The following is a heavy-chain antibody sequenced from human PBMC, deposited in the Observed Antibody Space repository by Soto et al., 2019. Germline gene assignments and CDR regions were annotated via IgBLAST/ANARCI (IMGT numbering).Heavy chain of an antibody. Sequence: QVQLVESGGGMVQPGRSLRLSCAASGFAFSGYGMHWVRQAPGKGLEWVAVISYDGSNKNYADSVKGRFIISRDNSKNTLYLQMNSLRAEDTAVYFCASHAVAGWGQGTLVTVSS. CDR1: GFAFSGYG. CDR3: ASHAVAG. J-gene: IGHJ1*01. D-gene: IGHD6-19*01. V-gene: IGHV3-30*03. CDR2: ISYDGSNK.